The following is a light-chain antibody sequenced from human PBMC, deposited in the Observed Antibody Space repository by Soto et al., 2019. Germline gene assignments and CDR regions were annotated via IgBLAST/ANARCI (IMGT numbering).Light chain of an antibody. J-gene: IGKJ4*01. CDR1: QSVSTY. CDR2: DAS. CDR3: QQRSNWPST. V-gene: IGKV3-11*01. Sequence: EIVLTQSPVTLSLSPGERATLSCRASQSVSTYLAWYQQKPGRAPRLLIYDASSRATDIPARFSGSGSGTDFTLTISSLEPEDFAVYYCQQRSNWPSTSGGGTKVEIK.